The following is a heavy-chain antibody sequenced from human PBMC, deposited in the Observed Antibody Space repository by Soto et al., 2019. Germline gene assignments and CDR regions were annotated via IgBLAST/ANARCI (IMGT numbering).Heavy chain of an antibody. CDR1: GGSINYYY. J-gene: IGHJ3*02. D-gene: IGHD3-16*01. CDR3: ARLTGETGVWAFDI. CDR2: IYYSGTT. V-gene: IGHV4-59*08. Sequence: QVQLQESGPGLVKPSETLSLTCTVSGGSINYYYWSWIRQTPGKGLEWIGYIYYSGTTNYNPSLKSRVTLSVDTSQKQFSLKLSSVTAADTAVDYCARLTGETGVWAFDIWGQGTMVTVSS.